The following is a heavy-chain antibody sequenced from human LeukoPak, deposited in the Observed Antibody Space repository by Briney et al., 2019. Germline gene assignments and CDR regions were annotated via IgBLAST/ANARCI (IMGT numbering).Heavy chain of an antibody. CDR1: GFTFSSYS. CDR2: ISAGGRTT. J-gene: IGHJ3*02. CDR3: ARDLAYCGGDCSDAFDI. Sequence: GGSLRLSCVASGFTFSSYSMNWVRQAPGKGLEWVSYISAGGRTTFYADSVTGRFTISRDNARNSLYLQMSSLRVGDTAVYYCARDLAYCGGDCSDAFDIWGQGTMVTVSS. D-gene: IGHD2-21*01. V-gene: IGHV3-48*04.